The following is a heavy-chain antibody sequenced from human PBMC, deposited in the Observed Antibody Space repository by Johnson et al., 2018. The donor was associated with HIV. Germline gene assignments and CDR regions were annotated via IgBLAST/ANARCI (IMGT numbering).Heavy chain of an antibody. J-gene: IGHJ3*02. V-gene: IGHV3-15*01. Sequence: VQLVESGGGLVKPGGSLRLSCAASGFTFSNAWMSWVRQAPGKGLEWVGRIKSKTDGGTTDYAAPVKGRFTISRDDAKNTLYLQMNSLRAEDTAVYYCAKLGGSGNAFDIWGQGTMVTVSS. D-gene: IGHD3-10*01. CDR2: IKSKTDGGTT. CDR3: AKLGGSGNAFDI. CDR1: GFTFSNAW.